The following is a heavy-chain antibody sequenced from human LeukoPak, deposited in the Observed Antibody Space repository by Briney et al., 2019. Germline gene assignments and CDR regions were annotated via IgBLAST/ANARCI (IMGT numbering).Heavy chain of an antibody. Sequence: PGGSLRLSCAASGFTFSCYSMIWVRQAPGKGLEWVSSISSSSSYIYYADSVKGRFTISRDNAKNSLYLQMNSLRAEDTAVYYCARDDYGGLSHWGQGTLVTVSS. CDR2: ISSSSSYI. CDR1: GFTFSCYS. V-gene: IGHV3-21*01. J-gene: IGHJ4*02. CDR3: ARDDYGGLSH. D-gene: IGHD4-17*01.